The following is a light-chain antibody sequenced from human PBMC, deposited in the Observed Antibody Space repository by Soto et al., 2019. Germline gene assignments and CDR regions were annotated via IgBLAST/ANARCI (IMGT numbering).Light chain of an antibody. CDR2: EVN. CDR1: SSDG. Sequence: QSALTQPASVSGSPGQSITISCTGTSSDGVSWYQQHPGKAPKLMIYEVNNRPSGVSNRFSGSKSGNTASLTISGLQAEDEADYYCSSFTSTRTYVFGTGTKLTVL. V-gene: IGLV2-14*01. J-gene: IGLJ1*01. CDR3: SSFTSTRTYV.